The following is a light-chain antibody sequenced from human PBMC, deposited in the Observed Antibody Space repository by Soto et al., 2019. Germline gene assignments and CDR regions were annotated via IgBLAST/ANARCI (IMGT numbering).Light chain of an antibody. CDR3: AAWDDSLNGPV. Sequence: QLVLTQPPSASGTPGQRVTISCSGSSSNIGSNTVNWYQQLPGTAPKLLIYSNNQRPSGVPDRFSGSKSGTSASLAISGLQSEDEADSDCAAWDDSLNGPVFAGEAELTVL. J-gene: IGLJ3*02. V-gene: IGLV1-44*01. CDR2: SNN. CDR1: SSNIGSNT.